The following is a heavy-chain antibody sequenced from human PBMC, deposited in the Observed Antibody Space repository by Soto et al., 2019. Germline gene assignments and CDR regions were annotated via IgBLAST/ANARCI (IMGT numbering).Heavy chain of an antibody. V-gene: IGHV1-3*04. CDR2: INTANGDT. Sequence: GASVKVSCKASGYTFTSYAMHWVRQAPGQRLEWMGCINTANGDTIYSQNFQGRVTITRDTSASTVYLELSSLRFEDTAVYYCGRGQATFDPWGQGTLVTVSS. CDR1: GYTFTSYA. CDR3: GRGQATFDP. J-gene: IGHJ5*02.